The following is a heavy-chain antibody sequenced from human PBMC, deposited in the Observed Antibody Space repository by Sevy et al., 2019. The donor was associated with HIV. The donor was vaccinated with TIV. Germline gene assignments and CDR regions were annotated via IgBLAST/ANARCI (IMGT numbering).Heavy chain of an antibody. V-gene: IGHV3-74*01. Sequence: GGSLRLSCEGSGFTFGSYWMHWVRQAPGKGPVWVSRINGGGSMTNYADSLKGRFTTSRDNGKNTLYLHMSSLRADDTAVYYCIGDFREYDSWGQGTLVTVSS. CDR2: INGGGSMT. CDR1: GFTFGSYW. CDR3: IGDFREYDS. J-gene: IGHJ4*02. D-gene: IGHD6-6*01.